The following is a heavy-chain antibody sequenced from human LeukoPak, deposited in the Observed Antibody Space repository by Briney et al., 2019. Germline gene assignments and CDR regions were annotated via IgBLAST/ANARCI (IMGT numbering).Heavy chain of an antibody. Sequence: SETLSLTCTISGGSISGSSYYWGWIRQSPGKGLEWIGNIYYSGSTYYNPSLKSRVTISVDTSKTQFSLKLSSVTAADTAVFYCARLSFCADYCHNAFDIWDQGTMVTVSS. CDR2: IYYSGST. CDR1: GGSISGSSYY. V-gene: IGHV4-39*01. D-gene: IGHD2-21*02. CDR3: ARLSFCADYCHNAFDI. J-gene: IGHJ3*02.